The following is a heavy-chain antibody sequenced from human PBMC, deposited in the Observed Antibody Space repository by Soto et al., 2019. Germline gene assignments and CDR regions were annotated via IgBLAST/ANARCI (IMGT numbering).Heavy chain of an antibody. CDR1: GFTFSDYY. CDR3: ARHRYYEGSVPGYGMDV. D-gene: IGHD3-16*01. J-gene: IGHJ6*02. Sequence: QVQLVESGGGLVKPGGSLRLSCAASGFTFSDYYMSWIRQAPGKGLEYISYISSGGSFIYYADSVKGRFTISRDTAKTSLYLQMNSLRAEDTALHYCARHRYYEGSVPGYGMDVWGQGTTVTVSS. CDR2: ISSGGSFI. V-gene: IGHV3-11*01.